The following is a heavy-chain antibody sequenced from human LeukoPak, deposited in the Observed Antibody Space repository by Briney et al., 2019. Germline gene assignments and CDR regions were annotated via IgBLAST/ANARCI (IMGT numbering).Heavy chain of an antibody. CDR3: ARIVAGNSYYYYYYMDV. D-gene: IGHD6-19*01. CDR1: GYTFTSYG. CDR2: ISAYNGNT. Sequence: ASVKVSCKASGYTFTSYGISWVRQAPGQGLEWMGWISAYNGNTNYAQKLQGRVTMTTDTSTITAYMELRSLRSDDTAVYYCARIVAGNSYYYYYYMDVWGKGTTVTVSS. V-gene: IGHV1-18*01. J-gene: IGHJ6*03.